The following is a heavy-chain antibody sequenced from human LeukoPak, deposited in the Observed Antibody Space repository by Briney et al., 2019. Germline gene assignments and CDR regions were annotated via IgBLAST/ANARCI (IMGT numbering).Heavy chain of an antibody. D-gene: IGHD7-27*01. Sequence: ASVKVSCKASGYIFIHYFIHWVRQAPGQGLEWMGRINSNTGVTEYTQKFQGRVTMTRDTSITTVYMELSSLTSDDSAVYYCARDYSSTSNWELDYWGQGTLDTVSS. CDR3: ARDYSSTSNWELDY. J-gene: IGHJ4*02. CDR2: INSNTGVT. V-gene: IGHV1-2*06. CDR1: GYIFIHYF.